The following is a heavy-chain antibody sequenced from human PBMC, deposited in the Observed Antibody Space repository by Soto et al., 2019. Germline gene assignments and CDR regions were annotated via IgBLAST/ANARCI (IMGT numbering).Heavy chain of an antibody. Sequence: SETLSLTCAVSGYSISSGYYWGWIRQPPGKGLEWIGSIYHSGSTYYNPSLKSRVTISVDTSKNQFSLKLSSVTAADTAVYYCASRRSSYGRGDYSGQGTLVTIS. CDR2: IYHSGST. CDR3: ASRRSSYGRGDY. J-gene: IGHJ4*02. D-gene: IGHD6-6*01. V-gene: IGHV4-38-2*01. CDR1: GYSISSGYY.